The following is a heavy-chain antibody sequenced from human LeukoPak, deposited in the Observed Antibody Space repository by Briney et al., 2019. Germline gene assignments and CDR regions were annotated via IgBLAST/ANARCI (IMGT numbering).Heavy chain of an antibody. CDR1: GFTFSSYE. Sequence: GGSLRLSCAASGFTFSSYEMNWVRQAPGKALEWVSFINYSGTNTQYADSVKGRFTISRDNAKNSLYLQMNSLRAEDTAVYYCARVKWLDDYWGQGTLVTVSS. CDR3: ARVKWLDDY. CDR2: INYSGTNT. D-gene: IGHD5-12*01. V-gene: IGHV3-48*03. J-gene: IGHJ4*02.